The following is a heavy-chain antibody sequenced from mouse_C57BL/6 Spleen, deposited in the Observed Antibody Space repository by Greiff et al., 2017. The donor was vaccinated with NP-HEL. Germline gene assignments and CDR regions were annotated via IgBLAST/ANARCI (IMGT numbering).Heavy chain of an antibody. Sequence: EGERQQSGAELVKPGASVKLSCTASGFNIKDYYMHWVKQRTEQGLEWIGRIDPEDGETKYAPKFQGKATITADTSSNTAYLQLRSLTSEDTAVYYCAGSRGSSYVFAYWGQGTLVTVSA. J-gene: IGHJ3*01. CDR2: IDPEDGET. CDR3: AGSRGSSYVFAY. CDR1: GFNIKDYY. V-gene: IGHV14-2*01. D-gene: IGHD1-1*01.